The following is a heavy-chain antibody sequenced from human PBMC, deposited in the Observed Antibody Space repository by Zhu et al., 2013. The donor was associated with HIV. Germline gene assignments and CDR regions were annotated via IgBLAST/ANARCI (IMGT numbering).Heavy chain of an antibody. CDR1: GYTFTNFY. J-gene: IGHJ3*01. D-gene: IGHD4-4*01. V-gene: IGHV1-46*01. Sequence: QVQLVQSGAEVRKPGASVKVSCKASGYTFTNFYVHWVRQAPGQGLEWMGIINPSGGTTTYAQKVQGRVTMTSDTSISTIYMELSRLTSDDTAVYYCARDHTVSWAYDVWGQGTTVIVS. CDR2: INPSGGTT. CDR3: ARDHTVSWAYDV.